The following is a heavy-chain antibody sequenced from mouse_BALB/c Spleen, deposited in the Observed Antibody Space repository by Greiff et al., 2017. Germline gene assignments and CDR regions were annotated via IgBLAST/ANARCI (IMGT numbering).Heavy chain of an antibody. CDR2: IWAGGST. J-gene: IGHJ2*01. V-gene: IGHV2-9*02. D-gene: IGHD2-3*01. CDR3: AREGDYDGYSYYFDY. Sequence: QVQLKQSGPGLVAPSQSLSITCTVSGFSLTSYGVHWVRQPPGKGLEWLGVIWAGGSTNYNSALMSRLSISKDNSKSQVFLKMNSLQTDDTAMYYCAREGDYDGYSYYFDYWGQGTTLTVSS. CDR1: GFSLTSYG.